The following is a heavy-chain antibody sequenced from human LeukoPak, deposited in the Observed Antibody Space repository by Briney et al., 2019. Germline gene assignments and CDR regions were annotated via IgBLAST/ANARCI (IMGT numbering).Heavy chain of an antibody. D-gene: IGHD6-13*01. V-gene: IGHV3-30-3*01. CDR1: GFTFSSYA. J-gene: IGHJ6*02. CDR3: ARDRSLRYSSRYGMDV. Sequence: GGSLRLSCAASGFTFSSYAMHWVRQAPGKGLEWVAVISYDGSNKYYADSVKGRFTISRDNSKNTLYLQMNSLRAEDTAVYYCARDRSLRYSSRYGMDVWGQGTTVTVSS. CDR2: ISYDGSNK.